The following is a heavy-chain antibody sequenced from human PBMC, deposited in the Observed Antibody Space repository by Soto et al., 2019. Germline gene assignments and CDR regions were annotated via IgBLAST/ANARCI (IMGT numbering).Heavy chain of an antibody. CDR1: GYAFTNFA. V-gene: IGHV1-3*01. J-gene: IGHJ4*02. Sequence: QVQLVQSGADVKKPGASVKVSCKASGYAFTNFAIHWVRQAPEQRLEWMGWNNAGNGNTKYSQRFQARVTITRDTSASTAYTEMSRLRSEDTAVYYCARTYYDILTGYSPNPFDYWGQGTLVTVSS. CDR3: ARTYYDILTGYSPNPFDY. D-gene: IGHD3-9*01. CDR2: NNAGNGNT.